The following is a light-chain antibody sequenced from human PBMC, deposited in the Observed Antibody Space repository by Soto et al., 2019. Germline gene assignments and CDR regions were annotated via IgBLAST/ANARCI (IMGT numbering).Light chain of an antibody. CDR1: SSNIGTGYS. J-gene: IGLJ2*01. Sequence: QSVLTQPPSVSGAPGQRVTISCTGSSSNIGTGYSVHWYFHLPGTAPKLLIYGTINRPSGVPDRFSGSKSGTSASLAITGLQAEDEGDYYCQSYDSGLSGSGIFGGGTKLTVL. CDR3: QSYDSGLSGSGI. V-gene: IGLV1-40*01. CDR2: GTI.